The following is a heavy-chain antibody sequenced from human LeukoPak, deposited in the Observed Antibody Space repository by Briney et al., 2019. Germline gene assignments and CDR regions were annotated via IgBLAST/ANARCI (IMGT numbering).Heavy chain of an antibody. V-gene: IGHV3-53*01. Sequence: GGSLRLSCAASGFTVRSNYMSWVRQAPGKGLEWVSVIYSGGSTYYADSVKGRFTISRDNSKNTLYLQMNSLRAEDTAVYYCARMGVGGAFDIWGQGTMVTVSS. CDR3: ARMGVGGAFDI. CDR2: IYSGGST. D-gene: IGHD2-15*01. CDR1: GFTVRSNY. J-gene: IGHJ3*02.